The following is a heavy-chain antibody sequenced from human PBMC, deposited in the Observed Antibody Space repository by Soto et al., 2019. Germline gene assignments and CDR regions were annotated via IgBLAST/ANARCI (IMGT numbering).Heavy chain of an antibody. Sequence: GGSLRLSCAASGFTFNTYWMHWFRQAPGKGLEWVSAISGSGGSTYYADSVKGRFTISRDNSKNTLYLQMNSLRAEDTAVYYCANSYGSGSYYYLGYYFDYWGQGTLVTVSS. V-gene: IGHV3-23*01. CDR2: ISGSGGST. CDR3: ANSYGSGSYYYLGYYFDY. CDR1: GFTFNTYW. J-gene: IGHJ4*02. D-gene: IGHD3-10*01.